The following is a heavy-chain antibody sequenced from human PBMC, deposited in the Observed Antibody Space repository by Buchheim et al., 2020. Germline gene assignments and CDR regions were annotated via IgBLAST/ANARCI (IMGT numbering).Heavy chain of an antibody. J-gene: IGHJ4*02. CDR1: GYTFTSYN. CDR2: INPGGDSA. CDR3: ARDECRASACYSRAYYYFDF. V-gene: IGHV1-46*01. Sequence: QVHLVQSGAEVKKPGARVKVSCTASGYTFTSYNVHWVRQAPEQGLEWMGIINPGGDSASYAQKFQGRLTMTRDTSTSTVYMELSSLRSEDTAVYYCARDECRASACYSRAYYYFDFWGQGTL. D-gene: IGHD2/OR15-2a*01.